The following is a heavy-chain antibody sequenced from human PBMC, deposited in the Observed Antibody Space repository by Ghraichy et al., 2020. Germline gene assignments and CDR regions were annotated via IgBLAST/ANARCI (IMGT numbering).Heavy chain of an antibody. V-gene: IGHV1-18*01. CDR1: GISFTTYG. Sequence: ASVKVSCKAFGISFTTYGINWVLQAPGQGLEWMGWISVYNGNTNYARKFQGRVTMTTDTSTSTAYMELRSLRSDDTAVYFCARDSGLRWLQLLYWGQGTLFTVSS. CDR3: ARDSGLRWLQLLY. D-gene: IGHD5-24*01. J-gene: IGHJ4*02. CDR2: ISVYNGNT.